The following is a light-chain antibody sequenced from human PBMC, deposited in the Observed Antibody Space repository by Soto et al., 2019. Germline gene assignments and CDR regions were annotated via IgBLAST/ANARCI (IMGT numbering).Light chain of an antibody. CDR3: QQGYSIPLT. V-gene: IGKV1-39*01. Sequence: DIQMTQSPSSLSASVGDRVTITCRTSQTISTYLNWYQQKPGKVPELLIYAASSLQSGVPSRFSGSGAGTDFTLTIGSLQPEDFATYYCQQGYSIPLTFGGGTKVEIK. CDR1: QTISTY. J-gene: IGKJ4*01. CDR2: AAS.